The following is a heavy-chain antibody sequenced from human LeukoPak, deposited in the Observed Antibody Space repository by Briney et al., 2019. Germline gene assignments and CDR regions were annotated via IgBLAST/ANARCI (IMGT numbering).Heavy chain of an antibody. CDR3: ARGSSSSGYFDY. CDR1: GGSFSGYY. D-gene: IGHD6-6*01. J-gene: IGHJ4*02. Sequence: SETLSLTCAVYGGSFSGYYWSWIRQPPGKGLEWIGEIKHSGSTNYNPSLKSRVTISVDTSKNQFSLKLSSVTAADTAVYYCARGSSSSGYFDYWGQGTLVTVSS. V-gene: IGHV4-34*01. CDR2: IKHSGST.